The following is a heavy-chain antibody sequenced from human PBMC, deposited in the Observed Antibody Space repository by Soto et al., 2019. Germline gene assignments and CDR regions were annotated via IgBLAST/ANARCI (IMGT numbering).Heavy chain of an antibody. CDR1: GFTFSIYA. V-gene: IGHV3-23*01. D-gene: IGHD6-19*01. CDR2: ISGSGGST. CDR3: AKDQGDSSGWLNFDY. Sequence: PGGSLRLSCAASGFTFSIYAMSWVRQAPGKGLEWVSAISGSGGSTYYADSVKGRFTISRDNSKNTLYLQMNSLRAEDTAVYYCAKDQGDSSGWLNFDYWGQGTLVTVSS. J-gene: IGHJ4*02.